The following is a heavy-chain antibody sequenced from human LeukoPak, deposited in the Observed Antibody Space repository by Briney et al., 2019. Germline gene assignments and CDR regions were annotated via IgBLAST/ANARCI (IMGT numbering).Heavy chain of an antibody. CDR3: ARATTDYGMDV. CDR2: INPNSGGT. Sequence: GASVRVSCKASGYTFTNNYIHWVRQAPGQGLEWMGWINPNSGGTNYAQKFQGRVTMTRDTSISTAYMELSRLRSDDTAVYYCARATTDYGMDVWGQGTTVTVSS. D-gene: IGHD1-7*01. J-gene: IGHJ6*02. V-gene: IGHV1-2*02. CDR1: GYTFTNNY.